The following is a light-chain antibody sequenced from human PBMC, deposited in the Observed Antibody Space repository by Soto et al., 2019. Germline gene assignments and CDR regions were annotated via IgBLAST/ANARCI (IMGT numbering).Light chain of an antibody. J-gene: IGKJ4*01. CDR3: HQYDSRPVT. V-gene: IGKV1-33*01. CDR2: DAS. Sequence: DIQMTQSPSSLSSSVGDRVTITCQASQDMSNYLNWCQQKPGKAPKLLIYDASNLETGVPSRFSGGGAGKDFNWTIRSREPEDIAKCECHQYDSRPVTLGGGTKVDI. CDR1: QDMSNY.